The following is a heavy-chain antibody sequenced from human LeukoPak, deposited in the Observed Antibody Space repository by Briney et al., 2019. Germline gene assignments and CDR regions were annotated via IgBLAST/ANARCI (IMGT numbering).Heavy chain of an antibody. CDR3: ARDNLRTDGDYRSYWYFDL. D-gene: IGHD4-17*01. V-gene: IGHV4-31*03. J-gene: IGHJ2*01. CDR1: GGSISSGGYS. Sequence: SQTLSLTCTVSGGSISSGGYSWSWIRQHPGKGLEWIGYIYYSGSTYYNPSLKSRVTISVDTSKNQFSLKLSSVTAADTAVYYCARDNLRTDGDYRSYWYFDLWGRGTLVTVSS. CDR2: IYYSGST.